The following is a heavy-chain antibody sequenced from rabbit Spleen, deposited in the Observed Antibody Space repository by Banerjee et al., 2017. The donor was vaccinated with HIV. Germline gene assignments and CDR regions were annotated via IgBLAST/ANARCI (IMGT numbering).Heavy chain of an antibody. CDR2: IYTGDGNT. J-gene: IGHJ4*01. Sequence: QSLEESGGDLVKPEGSLTLTCKASGFIFSSGYWMCWVRQAPGKGLEWIGCIYTGDGNTYYASWAKGRFTITKTSSTTVTLQMTSLTAADTAAYFSARSHTGAVYDFFRLWGPGTLVTVS. D-gene: IGHD7-1*01. CDR1: GFIFSSGYW. V-gene: IGHV1S40*01. CDR3: ARSHTGAVYDFFRL.